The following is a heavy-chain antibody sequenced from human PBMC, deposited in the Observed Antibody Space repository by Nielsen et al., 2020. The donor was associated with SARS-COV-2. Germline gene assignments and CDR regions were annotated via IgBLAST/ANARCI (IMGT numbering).Heavy chain of an antibody. V-gene: IGHV4-34*01. CDR2: INHSGST. J-gene: IGHJ4*02. D-gene: IGHD5-18*01. CDR3: ARGNGYSYGYAFDY. Sequence: SETLSLTCAVYGGSFSGYYWSWIRQPPGKGLEWIGEINHSGSTNYNPSLKSRVTISVDTSKNQFSLKLSSVTAADTAVYYCARGNGYSYGYAFDYWGQGTLVTVSS. CDR1: GGSFSGYY.